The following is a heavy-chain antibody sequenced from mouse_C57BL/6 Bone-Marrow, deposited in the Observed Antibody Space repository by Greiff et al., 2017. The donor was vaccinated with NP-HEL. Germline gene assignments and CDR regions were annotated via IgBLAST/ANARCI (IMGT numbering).Heavy chain of an antibody. V-gene: IGHV1-81*01. J-gene: IGHJ4*01. Sequence: VQLQQSGAELARPGASVKLSCKASGYTFTSYGISWVKQRTGQGLEWIGEIYPRSGNTYYNEKFKGKATLTAAKSSRTASLALRSLPSAFSAVLFCASTGTRAMDYWGQGTSDTGTS. CDR1: GYTFTSYG. CDR2: IYPRSGNT. D-gene: IGHD4-1*01. CDR3: ASTGTRAMDY.